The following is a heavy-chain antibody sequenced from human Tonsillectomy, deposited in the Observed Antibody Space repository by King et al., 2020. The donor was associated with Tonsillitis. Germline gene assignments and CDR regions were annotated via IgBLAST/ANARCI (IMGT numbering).Heavy chain of an antibody. V-gene: IGHV3-49*04. CDR2: IRSKAYGGTT. CDR1: GFTFGDYA. CDR3: TTGVIAFLSFDY. J-gene: IGHJ4*02. D-gene: IGHD3-3*02. Sequence: VQLVESGGGLVQPGRSLRLSCTASGFTFGDYAMSWVRQAPGKGLEWVGFIRSKAYGGTTEYAASVKGRFTISRDDSKSIAYLQMNSLKTEDTAVYYCTTGVIAFLSFDYWGQGTLVTVSS.